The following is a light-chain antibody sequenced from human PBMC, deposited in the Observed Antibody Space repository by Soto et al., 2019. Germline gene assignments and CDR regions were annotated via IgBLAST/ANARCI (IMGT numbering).Light chain of an antibody. Sequence: DIQMTQSPSSLSAFVGYRVTITCRASLAISNYLAWYQQKPGKAPNLLIYGASTLQSGVPSRFAGSGSGTEFSLTITSLQPEDVATYYCQRDNTVPWTFGQGTKVEIK. CDR1: LAISNY. CDR3: QRDNTVPWT. CDR2: GAS. V-gene: IGKV1-27*01. J-gene: IGKJ1*01.